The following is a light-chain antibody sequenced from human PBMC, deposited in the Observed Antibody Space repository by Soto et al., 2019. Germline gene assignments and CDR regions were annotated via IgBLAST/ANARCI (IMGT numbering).Light chain of an antibody. V-gene: IGLV2-14*01. CDR2: EVS. Sequence: QSVLTQPASVSGSPGQSITISCTGTSSDVGGYNYVSWYQQHPGKAPKLMIYEVSNRPSGVSNRFSGSKSGNTASLTISGLHAEDEADYDCSSYTSSSTPHVVFGGGTKLTVL. J-gene: IGLJ2*01. CDR3: SSYTSSSTPHVV. CDR1: SSDVGGYNY.